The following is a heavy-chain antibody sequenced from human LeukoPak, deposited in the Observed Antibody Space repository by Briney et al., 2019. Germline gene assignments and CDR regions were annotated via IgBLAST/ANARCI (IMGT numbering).Heavy chain of an antibody. V-gene: IGHV4-34*01. Sequence: PSETLSLTCAVYGGSFSGYYWNWIRQPPGKGLEWIGEINHSGRTNYNPSLKSRVTISVDTSKKQFSLKLSSVTAADTAVYYCARVLEGYYDSSGYFDYWGQGTLVTVSS. CDR2: INHSGRT. D-gene: IGHD3-22*01. CDR1: GGSFSGYY. CDR3: ARVLEGYYDSSGYFDY. J-gene: IGHJ4*02.